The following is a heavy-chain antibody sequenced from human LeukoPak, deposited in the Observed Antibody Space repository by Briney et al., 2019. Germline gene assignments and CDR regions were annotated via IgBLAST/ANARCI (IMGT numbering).Heavy chain of an antibody. Sequence: GGSLRLSREASGFSFSSYWMHWVRQAPGEGPVWVSLIRSDGTSTSYADSVKGRFTISRDNAKNTLYLQMNSLRAEDTAVYYCARDLGSGTPLDCRGQGTLVTVSS. CDR1: GFSFSSYW. CDR3: ARDLGSGTPLDC. D-gene: IGHD1-7*01. CDR2: IRSDGTST. V-gene: IGHV3-74*01. J-gene: IGHJ4*02.